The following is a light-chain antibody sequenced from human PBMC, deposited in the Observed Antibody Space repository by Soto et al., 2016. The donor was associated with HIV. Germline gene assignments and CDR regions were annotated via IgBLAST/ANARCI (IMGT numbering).Light chain of an antibody. CDR2: KDT. J-gene: IGLJ1*01. Sequence: SYELTQPPSVSVSPGQTARITCSGDALPKQYAYWYQQKPGLAPVLVIYKDTERPSGIPERFSGSTSGTTVTLTISGVQAEDEADYYCQSADSSGSHRVFGAGTKVIVL. CDR3: QSADSSGSHRV. CDR1: ALPKQY. V-gene: IGLV3-25*03.